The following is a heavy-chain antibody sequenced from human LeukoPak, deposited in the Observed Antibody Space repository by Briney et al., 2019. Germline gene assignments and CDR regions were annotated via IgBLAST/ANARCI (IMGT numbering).Heavy chain of an antibody. Sequence: GGSLRLSCATSGFTFRDQAMHWVRQAPGKGLEWVAVISYDGSNKNYADSVKGRFTISRDNSKNTLYLQMNSLRAEDTAVYYCAKDISGWYGSFAFDIWGQGTMVTVSS. CDR2: ISYDGSNK. CDR1: GFTFRDQA. D-gene: IGHD6-19*01. V-gene: IGHV3-30-3*01. CDR3: AKDISGWYGSFAFDI. J-gene: IGHJ3*02.